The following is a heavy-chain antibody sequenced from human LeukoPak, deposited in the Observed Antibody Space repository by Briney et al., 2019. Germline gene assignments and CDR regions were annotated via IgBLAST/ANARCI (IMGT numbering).Heavy chain of an antibody. CDR2: IYQSGST. CDR1: GGSISSYY. V-gene: IGHV4-59*12. CDR3: ARSPPLGVDY. J-gene: IGHJ4*02. D-gene: IGHD3-16*01. Sequence: SETLSLTCTVSGGSISSYYWSWIRQPPVKGLEWIGAIYQSGSTYYNPSLKSRVTISVDRSKNQFSLKLNSVTAADTAVYYCARSPPLGVDYWGQGTLVTVSS.